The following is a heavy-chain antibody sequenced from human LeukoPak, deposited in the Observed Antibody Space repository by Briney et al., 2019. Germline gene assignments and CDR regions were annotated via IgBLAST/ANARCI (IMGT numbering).Heavy chain of an antibody. CDR2: IRSKIYGGTP. Sequence: GGSLRLSCIASGFTFGDYAMTWVRQAPGKGLEWVGFIRSKIYGGTPEYAASVKGRFTISRDDSKGIAYLQMDSLKTEDTAVYYCTRDQTPYYWGQGTLVTVSS. V-gene: IGHV3-49*04. CDR1: GFTFGDYA. CDR3: TRDQTPYY. J-gene: IGHJ4*02.